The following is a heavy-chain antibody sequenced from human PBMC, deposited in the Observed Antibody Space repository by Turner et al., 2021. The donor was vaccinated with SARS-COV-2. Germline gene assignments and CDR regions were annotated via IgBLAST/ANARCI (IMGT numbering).Heavy chain of an antibody. CDR2: IWYDGSNK. CDR3: SRDPWYYDSSGWPPSDY. V-gene: IGHV3-33*01. Sequence: QVQLVESGGGVVQPGRSLRLSCAASGFTFNSYVMHWVRQAPGKGLEWVAVIWYDGSNKYSADSVKGRFTISRDNSKNTLYLQMNSLRAEDTAVYYCSRDPWYYDSSGWPPSDYWGQGTLVTVSS. CDR1: GFTFNSYV. D-gene: IGHD3-22*01. J-gene: IGHJ4*02.